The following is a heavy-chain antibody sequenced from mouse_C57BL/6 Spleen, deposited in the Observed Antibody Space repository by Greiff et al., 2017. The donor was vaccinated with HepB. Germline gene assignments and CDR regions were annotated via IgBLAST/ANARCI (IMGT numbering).Heavy chain of an antibody. J-gene: IGHJ2*01. CDR3: ARGPYDGSDY. Sequence: EVQLQESGPGLVKPSQSLSLTCSVTGYSITSGYYWNWIRQFPGNKLEWMGYISYDGSNNYNPSLKNRISITRDTSKNQFFLKLNSVTTEDTATYYCARGPYDGSDYWGQGTTLTVSS. D-gene: IGHD2-3*01. CDR2: ISYDGSN. CDR1: GYSITSGYY. V-gene: IGHV3-6*01.